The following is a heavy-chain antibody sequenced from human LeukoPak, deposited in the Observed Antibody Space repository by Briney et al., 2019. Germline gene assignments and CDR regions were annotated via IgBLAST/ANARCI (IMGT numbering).Heavy chain of an antibody. V-gene: IGHV5-51*01. CDR1: GYTFTHQW. CDR3: ARHSDVIGAI. D-gene: IGHD3-10*01. Sequence: RGESLKISCKASGYTFTHQWIGWVRQKSGSGLEWMGIIYPRDSDTRYSPSFQGHVSISADTSINTAYLEWSRLEASDTATYYCARHSDVIGAIWGQGTLVTVSS. J-gene: IGHJ4*02. CDR2: IYPRDSDT.